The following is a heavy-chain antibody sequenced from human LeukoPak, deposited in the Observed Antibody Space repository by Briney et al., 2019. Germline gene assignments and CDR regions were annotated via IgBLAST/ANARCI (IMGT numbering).Heavy chain of an antibody. D-gene: IGHD2-2*02. CDR1: GFTFSSYA. CDR3: ARDLRPCSSTSCYTRYYYNGMDV. CDR2: ISGSGGST. J-gene: IGHJ6*02. Sequence: GGSLRLSCAASGFTFSSYAMSWVRQAPGKGLEWVSAISGSGGSTYYADSVKGRFTVSRDNSKNTLYLQMNSLRVEDTAVYYCARDLRPCSSTSCYTRYYYNGMDVWGQGTTVTVSS. V-gene: IGHV3-23*01.